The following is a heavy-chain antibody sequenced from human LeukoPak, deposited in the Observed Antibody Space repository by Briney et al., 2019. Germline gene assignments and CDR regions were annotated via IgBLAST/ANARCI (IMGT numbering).Heavy chain of an antibody. J-gene: IGHJ5*02. V-gene: IGHV4-59*08. D-gene: IGHD2-2*01. Sequence: SETLSLTCNISEGSISHDYWVWVRQPPGKGLEWIAYIDYSGYTDYNPSVKSRVTMSIDTSKGQFTLHLRSVIAADTAIYFCTTCAPNRYWFAPWGQGIQVTVSS. CDR2: IDYSGYT. CDR1: EGSISHDY. CDR3: TTCAPNRYWFAP.